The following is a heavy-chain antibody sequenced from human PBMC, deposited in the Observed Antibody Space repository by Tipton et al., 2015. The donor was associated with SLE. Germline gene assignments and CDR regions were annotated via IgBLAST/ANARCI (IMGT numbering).Heavy chain of an antibody. D-gene: IGHD6-13*01. Sequence: WVRQVPGKGLEWIGYIYYRGSTYYNPSLKSRVIISVDTSKNQFSLKLSSVTAADTAVYYCARDAAAAYTDYWGQGALVTVSS. V-gene: IGHV4-31*02. CDR3: ARDAAAAYTDY. J-gene: IGHJ4*02. CDR2: IYYRGST.